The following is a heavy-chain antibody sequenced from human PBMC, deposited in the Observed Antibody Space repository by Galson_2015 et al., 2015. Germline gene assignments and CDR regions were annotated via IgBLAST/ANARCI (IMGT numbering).Heavy chain of an antibody. CDR2: IYSGGST. CDR1: GFPVSSNY. CDR3: ARGGSYEGYAFDI. D-gene: IGHD3-3*01. V-gene: IGHV3-53*01. J-gene: IGHJ3*02. Sequence: SLRLSCAASGFPVSSNYMNWVRQAPGKGLEWVSVIYSGGSTDYADSVKGRFTISRDNPKNTLYLQTNGLRVEDTAVYYCARGGSYEGYAFDIWGQGTMVTVSS.